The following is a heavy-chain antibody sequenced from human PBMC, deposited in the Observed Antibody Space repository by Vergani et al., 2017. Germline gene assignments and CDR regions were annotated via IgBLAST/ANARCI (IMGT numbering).Heavy chain of an antibody. CDR3: ASGGATTWSPRLDY. D-gene: IGHD1-26*01. V-gene: IGHV4-4*02. CDR2: IYHSGST. CDR1: GGSISSSNW. J-gene: IGHJ4*02. Sequence: QVQLQESGPGLVKPSGTLSLTCAVSGGSISSSNWWSWVRQPPGKGLEWIGEIYHSGSTNYHPSLKSRVTISVDKSKNQFSLNLSSVTAANTAVYYCASGGATTWSPRLDYWGQGTLVTVSS.